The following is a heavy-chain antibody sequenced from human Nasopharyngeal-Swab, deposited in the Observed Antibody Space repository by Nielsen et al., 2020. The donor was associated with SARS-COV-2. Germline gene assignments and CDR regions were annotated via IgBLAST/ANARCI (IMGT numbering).Heavy chain of an antibody. D-gene: IGHD3-3*01. CDR3: ARGFSTATTFVDV. Sequence: SETLSLTCAVYGGSFRDYFWTWIRQPPGKGLEWIAEIDHSGRTNYNPSLKSRFTVSVDTSKNQFSLKVSSVTAADPAIYYCARGFSTATTFVDVWGKGAMVTVSS. J-gene: IGHJ6*04. V-gene: IGHV4-34*01. CDR1: GGSFRDYF. CDR2: IDHSGRT.